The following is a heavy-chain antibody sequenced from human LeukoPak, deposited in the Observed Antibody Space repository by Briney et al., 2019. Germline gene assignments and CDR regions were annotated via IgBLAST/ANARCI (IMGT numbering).Heavy chain of an antibody. CDR1: GFTFSTYS. Sequence: GGSLRLSCAASGFTFSTYSMTWVRQAPGKGLEWVAGLTGSGGDTCYADSVQGRFTISRNNFRDRVYLQMHSLRVDDTAVYYCARGFDSVVVGLYNWLDSWGQGTVVTVSS. CDR2: LTGSGGDT. J-gene: IGHJ5*01. V-gene: IGHV3-23*01. D-gene: IGHD2-15*01. CDR3: ARGFDSVVVGLYNWLDS.